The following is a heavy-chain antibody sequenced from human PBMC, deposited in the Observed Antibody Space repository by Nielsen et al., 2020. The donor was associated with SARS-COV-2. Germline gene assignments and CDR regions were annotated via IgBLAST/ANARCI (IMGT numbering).Heavy chain of an antibody. CDR2: ISSSSSYI. J-gene: IGHJ6*02. Sequence: GESLKISCAASGFTFSSYSMNWVRQAPGKRLEWVSSISSSSSYIYYADSVKGRFTISRDNAKNTLYLQMNSLRAEDTAVYYCARDYGYAGIVVVVAALVGDYGMDVWGQGTTVTVSS. V-gene: IGHV3-21*04. D-gene: IGHD2-15*01. CDR3: ARDYGYAGIVVVVAALVGDYGMDV. CDR1: GFTFSSYS.